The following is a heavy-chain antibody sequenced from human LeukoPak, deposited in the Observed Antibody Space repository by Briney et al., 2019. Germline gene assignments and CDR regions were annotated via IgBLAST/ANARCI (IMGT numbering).Heavy chain of an antibody. CDR2: IYHSGST. J-gene: IGHJ4*02. D-gene: IGHD3-16*01. V-gene: IGHV4-30-2*01. CDR3: AGDYGASYRFDY. CDR1: GGSVSSGSYS. Sequence: PSETLSLTCAVSGGSVSSGSYSWSWIPQPPGKGLDWIGYIYHSGSTTYNPSLKSRVTISLDRSKNQFSLKLSSVTAADTAVYYCAGDYGASYRFDYWGQGTLVTVSS.